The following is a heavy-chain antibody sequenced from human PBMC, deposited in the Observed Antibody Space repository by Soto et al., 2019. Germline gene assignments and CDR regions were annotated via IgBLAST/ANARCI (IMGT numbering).Heavy chain of an antibody. CDR2: IYYSGST. D-gene: IGHD5-12*01. Sequence: QVQLQESGPGLVKPSETLSLTCTVSGGSISSYYWSWIRQPPGKGLEWIGYIYYSGSTNYNPSLKSRVTISVDTSKNQFSLKLSSVTAADTAVYYCARGLRGYYYYGMDVWGQGTTVTVSS. V-gene: IGHV4-59*01. CDR1: GGSISSYY. CDR3: ARGLRGYYYYGMDV. J-gene: IGHJ6*02.